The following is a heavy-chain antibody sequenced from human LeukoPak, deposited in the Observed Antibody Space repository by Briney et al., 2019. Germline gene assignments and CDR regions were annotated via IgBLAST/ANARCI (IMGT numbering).Heavy chain of an antibody. J-gene: IGHJ4*02. CDR3: AIFPIGSDYSGHFDY. CDR1: GYTFTSYG. Sequence: GASVKVSCKASGYTFTSYGISWVRQAPGQGLEWMGWISAYNGNTNYAQKLQGRVTMTTDTSTSTAYMELRSLRSDDTAVYYCAIFPIGSDYSGHFDYWGQGTLVTVSS. D-gene: IGHD3-10*01. CDR2: ISAYNGNT. V-gene: IGHV1-18*01.